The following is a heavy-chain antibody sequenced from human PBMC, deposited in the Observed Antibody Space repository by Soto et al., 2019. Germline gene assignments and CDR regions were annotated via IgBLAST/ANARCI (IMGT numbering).Heavy chain of an antibody. CDR2: IYYSGST. D-gene: IGHD7-27*01. Sequence: PSETLSLTCTVSGGSISSGGYSWSWIRQHPGKGLEWIGYIYYSGSTYYNPSLTSRVTISVDTSKNQFSLRLSFVTAADTAVYYCARGPAGDKVDYWGQGTLVTVSS. J-gene: IGHJ4*02. CDR1: GGSISSGGYS. CDR3: ARGPAGDKVDY. V-gene: IGHV4-30-4*08.